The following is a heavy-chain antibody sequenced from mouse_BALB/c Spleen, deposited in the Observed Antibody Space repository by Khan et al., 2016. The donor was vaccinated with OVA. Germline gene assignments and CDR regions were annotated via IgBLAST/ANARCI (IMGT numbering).Heavy chain of an antibody. Sequence: VQLKESGPGLVKPSQSLSLTCTVTVYSITSDYAWNWIRQFPGNKLEWMGYINYSGGTSYLPSLKSRISITRDTSKNPFFLQLNSVTTEDSATYYCARWFAYWGQGTLVTVS. J-gene: IGHJ3*01. V-gene: IGHV3-2*02. CDR1: VYSITSDYA. CDR2: INYSGGT. CDR3: ARWFAY.